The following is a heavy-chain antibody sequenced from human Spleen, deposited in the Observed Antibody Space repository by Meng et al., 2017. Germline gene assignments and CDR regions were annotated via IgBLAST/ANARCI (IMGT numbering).Heavy chain of an antibody. V-gene: IGHV3-23*01. D-gene: IGHD3-22*01. CDR3: LIDHDSSAYSFRL. CDR2: ISGSGGST. J-gene: IGHJ4*02. CDR1: GFTFSSYA. Sequence: GESLKISCAESGFTFSSYAMTWVRQAPGKGLEWVSVISGSGGSTYNADSVKGRFTISRDNSKNTLYLQMNNLRAEDTALYHCLIDHDSSAYSFRLWGQGTVVTVSS.